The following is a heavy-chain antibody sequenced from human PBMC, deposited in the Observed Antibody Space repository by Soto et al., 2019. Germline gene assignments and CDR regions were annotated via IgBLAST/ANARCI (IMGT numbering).Heavy chain of an antibody. D-gene: IGHD3-22*01. J-gene: IGHJ4*02. CDR3: ASPRITMIVPYYFDY. CDR2: ISGSGGST. CDR1: GFTFSSHA. V-gene: IGHV3-23*01. Sequence: GGSPRLSCAASGFTFSSHAMSWVRQAPGKGLEWVSAISGSGGSTYYADSVKGRITISRHNSKNTLYLQMNSLRAEDTAVYYCASPRITMIVPYYFDYWGQGTLVTVSS.